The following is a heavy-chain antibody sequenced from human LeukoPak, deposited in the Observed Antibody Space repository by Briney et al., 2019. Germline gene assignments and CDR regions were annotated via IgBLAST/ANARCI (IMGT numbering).Heavy chain of an antibody. CDR1: GGSFSGYY. J-gene: IGHJ5*02. CDR3: ARGGPSELDP. Sequence: SETLSLTCAVYGGSFSGYYWSWVRQPPGKGLEWIGKISRSGNTNYNPSLKSRVTISVDTSKNQFSLKLSSVTAADTGVYYCARGGPSELDPWGQGTLVTVSS. V-gene: IGHV4-34*01. CDR2: ISRSGNT. D-gene: IGHD1-14*01.